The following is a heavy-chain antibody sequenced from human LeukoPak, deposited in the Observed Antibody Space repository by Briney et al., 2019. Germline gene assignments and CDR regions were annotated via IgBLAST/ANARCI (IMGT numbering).Heavy chain of an antibody. Sequence: ASVKVSCKVSGYTLTELFMHWVRQAPGKGREGMGGFDPEDGETIYAQKFQGRVTMTEDTSTDTAYMELSSLRSEDTAVYYCATLVGGSRLGELSFPENWFDPWGQGTLVTVSS. V-gene: IGHV1-24*01. D-gene: IGHD3-16*02. CDR2: FDPEDGET. CDR3: ATLVGGSRLGELSFPENWFDP. J-gene: IGHJ5*02. CDR1: GYTLTELF.